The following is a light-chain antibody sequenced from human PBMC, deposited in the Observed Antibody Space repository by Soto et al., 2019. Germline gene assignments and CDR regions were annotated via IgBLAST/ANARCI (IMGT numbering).Light chain of an antibody. CDR3: QQSYSRVFT. CDR2: AAS. CDR1: QSISHW. V-gene: IGKV1-5*01. J-gene: IGKJ3*01. Sequence: DIQMTQAPSTLSASIGDRVIITCRASQSISHWLAWYQQKPGKAPKLLIFAASSLQRGVPARFSGSGSGTDFTLTISSLQPDDFGTYYCQQSYSRVFTFGPGTKVDF.